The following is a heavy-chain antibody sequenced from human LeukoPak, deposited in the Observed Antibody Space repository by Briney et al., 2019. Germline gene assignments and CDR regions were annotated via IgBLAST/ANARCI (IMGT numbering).Heavy chain of an antibody. J-gene: IGHJ4*02. D-gene: IGHD6-13*01. V-gene: IGHV3-9*01. Sequence: PGRSLRLSCAASGFTFDDYAMHWVRQAPGKGLEWVSGISWNRGSIGYADSVKGRFTISRDNAKTSLYLQMNSLRAEDTALYYCAKDIAAAGKSGFDYWGQGTLVTVSS. CDR2: ISWNRGSI. CDR1: GFTFDDYA. CDR3: AKDIAAAGKSGFDY.